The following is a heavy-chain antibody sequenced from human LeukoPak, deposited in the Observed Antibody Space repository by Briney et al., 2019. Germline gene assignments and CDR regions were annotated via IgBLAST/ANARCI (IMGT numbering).Heavy chain of an antibody. CDR3: ARDSTRFDY. J-gene: IGHJ4*02. CDR2: ISSSSTYI. V-gene: IGHV3-21*01. Sequence: PGGSLRLSCVASGFTFSSYSMNWVRQAPGKGLEWVSSISSSSTYIYYTDSMKSRFTISRDNAKNSLYLQMNSLRAEDTAVYYCARDSTRFDYWGQGTLVTVSS. CDR1: GFTFSSYS.